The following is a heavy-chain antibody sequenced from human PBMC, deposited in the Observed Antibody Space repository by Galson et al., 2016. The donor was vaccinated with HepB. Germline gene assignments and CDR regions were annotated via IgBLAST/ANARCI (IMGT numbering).Heavy chain of an antibody. CDR2: IRSSPNSYAT. Sequence: SLRLSCAASGFTFSDSAIQWVRQAPGKGLEWIGRIRSSPNSYATSYAVSVKGRFIISRDDSKSTAFLQMNSLKIEDTAIYYCTRPSPSQCAGDCYSGYGMDVWGQGTTVTVSS. CDR1: GFTFSDSA. CDR3: TRPSPSQCAGDCYSGYGMDV. V-gene: IGHV3-73*01. D-gene: IGHD2-21*02. J-gene: IGHJ6*02.